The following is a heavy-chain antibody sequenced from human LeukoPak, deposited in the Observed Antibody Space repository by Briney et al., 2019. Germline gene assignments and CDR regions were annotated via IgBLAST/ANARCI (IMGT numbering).Heavy chain of an antibody. J-gene: IGHJ4*02. V-gene: IGHV3-30*02. CDR1: GMTFERHG. CDR3: IKDTIFTVDSFDY. Sequence: PGGSLRLSCAVSGMTFERHGMHWVRQPPGKGLEWLAFIKYDGSRTDYEDSVKGRFTVSRDNSKNTLYLEMNSLRAEDTAVYYCIKDTIFTVDSFDYWGQGTLVTVSS. D-gene: IGHD3-3*01. CDR2: IKYDGSRT.